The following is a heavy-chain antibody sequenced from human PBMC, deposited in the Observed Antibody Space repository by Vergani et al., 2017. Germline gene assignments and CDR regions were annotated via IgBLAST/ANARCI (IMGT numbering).Heavy chain of an antibody. V-gene: IGHV4-38-2*01. CDR2: IYHSGST. D-gene: IGHD6-13*01. CDR1: GYPISSGYY. Sequence: GQLKESGPGLVKPSETLSLTCAVSGYPISSGYYWGWIRQPPGKGLEWIGSIYHSGSTYYNPSLKSRVTISVDTSKNQFSLKLSSVTAADTAVYYCARSRQQLVRGYNWFDPWGQGTLVTVSS. J-gene: IGHJ5*02. CDR3: ARSRQQLVRGYNWFDP.